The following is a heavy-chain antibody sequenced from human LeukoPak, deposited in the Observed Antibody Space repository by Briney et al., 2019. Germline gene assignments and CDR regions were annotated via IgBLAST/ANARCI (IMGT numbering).Heavy chain of an antibody. CDR1: GYTLTELS. CDR3: ATVTGTTISFDY. CDR2: FDPEDGET. D-gene: IGHD1-1*01. V-gene: IGHV1-24*01. Sequence: GASVKVSCKVSGYTLTELSMHWVRQAPGKGLEWMGGFDPEDGETIYAQKFQGRVTTTEDTSTDTAYMELSSLRSEDTAVYYCATVTGTTISFDYWGQGTLVTVSS. J-gene: IGHJ4*02.